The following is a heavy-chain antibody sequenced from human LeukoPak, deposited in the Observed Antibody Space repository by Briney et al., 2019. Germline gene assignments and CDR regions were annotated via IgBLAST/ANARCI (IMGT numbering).Heavy chain of an antibody. V-gene: IGHV4-39*07. D-gene: IGHD3-22*01. CDR2: IYYSGST. Sequence: MTSETLSLTCTVSGGSISSSSYYWGWIRQPPGKGLEWIGSIYYSGSTYYNPSLKSRVTISVDTSKKQFSLKLSSVTAADTAVYYCAFLLAGVSDGYDNAFDIWGQGTMVTVSS. CDR3: AFLLAGVSDGYDNAFDI. J-gene: IGHJ3*02. CDR1: GGSISSSSYY.